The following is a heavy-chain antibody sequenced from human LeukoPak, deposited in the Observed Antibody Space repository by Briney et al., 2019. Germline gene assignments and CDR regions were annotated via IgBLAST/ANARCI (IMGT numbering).Heavy chain of an antibody. CDR3: ARSIAVAGSQPAFDY. Sequence: SQTLSLTCAVSGGSISSGGYSWSWIRQPPGKGLEWIGYIYHSGSTYYNPSLKSRVTISVDTSKNQFSLKLSSVTAADTAVYYCARSIAVAGSQPAFDYWGQGTLVTVSS. CDR2: IYHSGST. D-gene: IGHD6-19*01. V-gene: IGHV4-30-2*01. CDR1: GGSISSGGYS. J-gene: IGHJ4*02.